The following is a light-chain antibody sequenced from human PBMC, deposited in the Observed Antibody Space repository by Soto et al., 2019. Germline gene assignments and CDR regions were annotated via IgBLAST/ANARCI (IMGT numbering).Light chain of an antibody. J-gene: IGKJ4*01. V-gene: IGKV3-15*01. CDR3: QQYNNWPPLT. CDR1: QSVSSN. CDR2: GAS. Sequence: EIVMTQSPATLSVSPGERATLSCRASQSVSSNLAWYQQKPGQAPRLLIYGASTRATGIPARFSGSWSGTVFTLTIVSLQSEDFAVYYCQQYNNWPPLTFGGGTKVEIK.